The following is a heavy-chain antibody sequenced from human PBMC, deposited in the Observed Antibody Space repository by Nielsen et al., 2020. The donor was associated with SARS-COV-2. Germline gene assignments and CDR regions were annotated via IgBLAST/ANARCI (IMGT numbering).Heavy chain of an antibody. D-gene: IGHD6-13*01. CDR1: GFTFSSYD. CDR2: IGTAGDP. V-gene: IGHV3-13*05. Sequence: GESLKISCVASGFTFSSYDMHWVRQATGKGLEWVSAIGTAGDPYYPGSVKGRFTISRDNSKNTLYLQMNSLRAEDTAVYYCAKAPFPSSSWYPGWFDPWGQGTLVTVSS. CDR3: AKAPFPSSSWYPGWFDP. J-gene: IGHJ5*02.